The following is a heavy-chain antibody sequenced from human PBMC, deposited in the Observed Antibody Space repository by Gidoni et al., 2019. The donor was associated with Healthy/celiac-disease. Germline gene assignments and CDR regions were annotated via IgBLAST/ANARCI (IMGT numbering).Heavy chain of an antibody. D-gene: IGHD6-13*01. CDR3: ARLSLAAAVDY. Sequence: QLQLQESGPGLVKPSETLSLTCTGSGGSISSSSYCWGWIRQPPGKGLEWIGSIYYSGSTYYNPSLKSRVTISVDTSKNQFSLKLSSVTAADTAVYYCARLSLAAAVDYWGQGTLVTVSS. J-gene: IGHJ4*02. CDR1: GGSISSSSYC. V-gene: IGHV4-39*01. CDR2: IYYSGST.